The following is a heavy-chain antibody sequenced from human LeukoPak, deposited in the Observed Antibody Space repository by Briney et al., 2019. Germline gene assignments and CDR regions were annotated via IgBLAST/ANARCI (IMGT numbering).Heavy chain of an antibody. V-gene: IGHV4-34*01. Sequence: SETLSLTCAVYGGSFSGYYWSWIRQPPGKGLEWIGEINHSGSTNYNPSPKSRVTISVDTSKNQFSLKLSSVTAADTAVYYCARDDSSWHAFDIWGQGTMVTVSS. CDR1: GGSFSGYY. CDR2: INHSGST. J-gene: IGHJ3*02. D-gene: IGHD6-13*01. CDR3: ARDDSSWHAFDI.